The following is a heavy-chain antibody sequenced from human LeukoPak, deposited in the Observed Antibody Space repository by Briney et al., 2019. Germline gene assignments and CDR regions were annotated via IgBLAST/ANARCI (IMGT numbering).Heavy chain of an antibody. Sequence: SETLSHTCTVSDGSISTDDYYWSWIRQSPGKGLEWIGYIYYRGATYYNPSLKSRVTISVDTSKNQFSLKLSSVTAADTAVYYCARSKGYDYVWGSYRYFDYWGQGTLVTVSS. CDR3: ARSKGYDYVWGSYRYFDY. D-gene: IGHD3-16*02. CDR2: IYYRGAT. V-gene: IGHV4-30-4*01. J-gene: IGHJ4*02. CDR1: DGSISTDDYY.